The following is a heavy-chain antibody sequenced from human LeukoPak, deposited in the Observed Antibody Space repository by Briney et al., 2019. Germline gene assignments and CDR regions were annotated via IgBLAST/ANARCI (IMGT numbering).Heavy chain of an antibody. CDR3: ASVEWFGELSPFDY. CDR1: GFTFSSYA. V-gene: IGHV3-23*01. CDR2: ISGSGGST. D-gene: IGHD3-10*01. Sequence: GGSLRLSCAASGFTFSSYAMSWVRQAPGKGLEWVSAISGSGGSTYYADSVKGRFTISRDNSKITLYLQMNSLRAEDTAVYYCASVEWFGELSPFDYWGQGTLVTVSS. J-gene: IGHJ4*02.